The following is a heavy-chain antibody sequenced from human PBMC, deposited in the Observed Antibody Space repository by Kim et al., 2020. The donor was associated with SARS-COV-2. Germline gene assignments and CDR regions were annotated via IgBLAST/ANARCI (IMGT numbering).Heavy chain of an antibody. CDR1: GDSITNDRYF. D-gene: IGHD3-10*01. Sequence: SENLSLTCTVSGDSITNDRYFWGWIRQPPGRGLEWIGNVFYTGDIYAKPSLMGRLTISVDTSRTQFSLELRSVTAADAAVYFCARIKRFADYVDSWGQGTLVTVSS. CDR2: VFYTGDI. J-gene: IGHJ4*02. CDR3: ARIKRFADYVDS. V-gene: IGHV4-39*01.